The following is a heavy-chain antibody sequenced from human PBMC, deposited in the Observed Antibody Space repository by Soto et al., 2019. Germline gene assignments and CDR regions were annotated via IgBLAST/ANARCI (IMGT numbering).Heavy chain of an antibody. Sequence: ETLSLTCTVSGGSISSYYWSWIRQPPGKGLEWVGRVKSKVDGETIDYAAPVKGRFTISRDDSRNMVYLQMNSLSTEDTAMYYCSADLPDWGAYAFDYWGQGALVTVSS. CDR3: SADLPDWGAYAFDY. CDR2: VKSKVDGETI. V-gene: IGHV3-15*07. J-gene: IGHJ4*02. CDR1: GGSISSYY. D-gene: IGHD3-16*01.